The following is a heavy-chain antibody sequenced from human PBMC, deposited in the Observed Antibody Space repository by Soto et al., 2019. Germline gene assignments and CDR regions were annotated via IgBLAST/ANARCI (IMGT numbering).Heavy chain of an antibody. CDR1: GCTFSSYA. Sequence: SVKVSCKASGCTFSSYAISWVRQAPGQGLEWMGGIIPIFGTANYAQKFQGRVTITADESTSTAYMELSSLRSEDTAVYYCAEVSGSYYDYYYGMDVWGQGTTVTVSS. CDR2: IIPIFGTA. D-gene: IGHD1-26*01. CDR3: AEVSGSYYDYYYGMDV. J-gene: IGHJ6*02. V-gene: IGHV1-69*13.